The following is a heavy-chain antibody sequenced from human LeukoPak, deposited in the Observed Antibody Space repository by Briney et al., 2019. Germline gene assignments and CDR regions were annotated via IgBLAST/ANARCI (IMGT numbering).Heavy chain of an antibody. D-gene: IGHD2-21*01. CDR3: AKDQCGDCYSQGY. V-gene: IGHV3-23*01. Sequence: PGRSLRLSCAASGFTFSSYSMNWVRQAPGKGLEWVSAISGSGGSTYYADSVKGRFTISRDNSKNTLYLQMNSLRAEDTAVYYCAKDQCGDCYSQGYWGQGTLVTVSS. CDR1: GFTFSSYS. CDR2: ISGSGGST. J-gene: IGHJ4*02.